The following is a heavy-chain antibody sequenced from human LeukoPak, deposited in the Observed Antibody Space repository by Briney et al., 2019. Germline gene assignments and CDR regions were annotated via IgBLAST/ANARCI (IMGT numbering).Heavy chain of an antibody. CDR1: GGSIISNY. J-gene: IGHJ6*03. D-gene: IGHD3-22*01. CDR3: ARLKFYDSTGYSPGYYMDV. Sequence: SETLSLTCTVSGGSIISNYWSWIRQSAGTGLEWIGRTYGSGTTDYNPSLKSQVTMSLDTSRKHFSLRLTSVTAADTAVYYCARLKFYDSTGYSPGYYMDVWGKGTTVSVFS. V-gene: IGHV4-4*07. CDR2: TYGSGTT.